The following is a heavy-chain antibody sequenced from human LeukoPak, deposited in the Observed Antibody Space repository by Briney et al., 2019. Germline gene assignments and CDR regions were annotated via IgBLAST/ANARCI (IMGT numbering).Heavy chain of an antibody. J-gene: IGHJ6*02. V-gene: IGHV4-39*07. CDR2: IYYGGST. Sequence: SETLSLTCTVSGGSISGYYWGWIRQPPGKGLEWIGSIYYGGSTYYNSSLKSRVTISVDISKNQFSLKVSSVTAADTAVYFCARDAGHQLSRRNYYAMDVWGQGTTVTVSS. D-gene: IGHD2-2*01. CDR3: ARDAGHQLSRRNYYAMDV. CDR1: GGSISGYY.